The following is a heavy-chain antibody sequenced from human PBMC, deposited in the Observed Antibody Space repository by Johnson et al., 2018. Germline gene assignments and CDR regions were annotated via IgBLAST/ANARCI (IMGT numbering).Heavy chain of an antibody. V-gene: IGHV3-74*02. Sequence: VQLVQSGGGVVQPGGSLRLSCAASGFTFSSYSMNWVRQAPGKGLVWVSRINRDGSGTSYADSVKGRFTISRDNAKNTLYLQMNSLRAEDTAVYYCARALYYYDSSGYKDWGQGTLVTVSS. CDR3: ARALYYYDSSGYKD. CDR2: INRDGSGT. CDR1: GFTFSSYS. D-gene: IGHD3-22*01. J-gene: IGHJ1*01.